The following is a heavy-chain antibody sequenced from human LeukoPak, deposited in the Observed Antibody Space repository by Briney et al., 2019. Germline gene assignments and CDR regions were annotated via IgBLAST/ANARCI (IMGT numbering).Heavy chain of an antibody. CDR3: ARLLAVAGTH. V-gene: IGHV4-39*01. CDR1: GGSISPYY. J-gene: IGHJ4*02. Sequence: SETLSLTCSVSGGSISPYYWGWIRQPPGKGLEWIGSIYYSGSTYYNPSLKSRVTISVDTSKNQFSLKLSSVTAADTAVYYCARLLAVAGTHWGQGTLVTVSS. CDR2: IYYSGST. D-gene: IGHD6-19*01.